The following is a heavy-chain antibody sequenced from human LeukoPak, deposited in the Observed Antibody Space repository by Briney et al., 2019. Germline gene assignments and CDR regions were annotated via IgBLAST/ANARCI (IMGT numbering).Heavy chain of an antibody. D-gene: IGHD3-16*01. J-gene: IGHJ4*02. CDR3: AKATLRLGEVXXFDX. Sequence: GALRLSCAASGFTFSSYWMSWVRQAPGKGLEWVANIKQDGSEKYYVDSVKGRFTISRDNAKNSLYLQMNSLRAEDTAVYYCAKATLRLGEVXXFDXXXQGXLVTVX. CDR1: GFTFSSYW. CDR2: IKQDGSEK. V-gene: IGHV3-7*01.